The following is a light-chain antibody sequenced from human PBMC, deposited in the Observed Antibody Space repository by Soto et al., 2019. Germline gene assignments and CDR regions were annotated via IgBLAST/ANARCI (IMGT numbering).Light chain of an antibody. CDR1: QSVSSN. V-gene: IGKV3-15*01. CDR2: GAS. CDR3: QQHNNWPPWT. Sequence: EIVMTQSPATLSVSPGERATLSCRASQSVSSNLAWYQQKPGQAPRLLMYGASTRATGIPDRLSGSGSGTEFTLTISSLQSADFAVYYCQQHNNWPPWTFGQGTKVEIK. J-gene: IGKJ1*01.